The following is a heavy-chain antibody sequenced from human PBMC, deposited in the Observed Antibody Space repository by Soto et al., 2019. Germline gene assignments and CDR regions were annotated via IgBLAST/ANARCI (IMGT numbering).Heavy chain of an antibody. V-gene: IGHV5-51*03. CDR2: IYPGDSDI. CDR1: GYSFTSFW. Sequence: PGESLKISCKGSGYSFTSFWIGWVRQMPGKGLEWMGIIYPGDSDIRYSPSFQGQVTISADKSINTAYLQWSSLKASDTAMYYCARGSSAYYVRRLRISDAFDIWGQGTMVTVSS. CDR3: ARGSSAYYVRRLRISDAFDI. D-gene: IGHD3-22*01. J-gene: IGHJ3*02.